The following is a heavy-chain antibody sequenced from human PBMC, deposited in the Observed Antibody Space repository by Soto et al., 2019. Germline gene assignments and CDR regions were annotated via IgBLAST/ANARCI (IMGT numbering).Heavy chain of an antibody. V-gene: IGHV1-2*04. CDR2: INPSSGGA. D-gene: IGHD2-15*01. J-gene: IGHJ5*02. CDR1: GNTFTGYE. Sequence: GAAGKVSWKACGNTFTGYEIHWGRQAPGPVLEYLGWINPSSGGANYAQKFQGWVTMTRDTSISTAYMELSSLTSDDTAMYYCVRGLAAPTHISFSFDPWGQGTLVTVSS. CDR3: VRGLAAPTHISFSFDP.